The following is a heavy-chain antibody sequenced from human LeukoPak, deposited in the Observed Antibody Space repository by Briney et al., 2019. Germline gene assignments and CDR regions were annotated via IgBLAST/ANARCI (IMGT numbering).Heavy chain of an antibody. CDR3: ATSPGGGIAAAGYYFDY. D-gene: IGHD6-13*01. CDR2: ISYDGSNK. J-gene: IGHJ4*02. CDR1: GFTFSSYA. Sequence: GGSLRLSCAASGFTFSSYAMHWVRQAPGKGLEWVAVISYDGSNKYYADSVKGRFTISRDNSKNTLYLQMNSLRAEDTAVYYCATSPGGGIAAAGYYFDYWGQGTLVTVSS. V-gene: IGHV3-30*04.